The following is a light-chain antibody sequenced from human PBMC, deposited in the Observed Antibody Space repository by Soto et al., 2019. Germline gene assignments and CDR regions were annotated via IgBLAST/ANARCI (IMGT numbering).Light chain of an antibody. CDR3: QSYDSSLSVV. CDR2: GNS. CDR1: SSNIGASYN. Sequence: QPVLTQPPSVSGAPGQRVTISCTGSSSNIGASYNVHWYRQLPGTAPKILIYGNSNRPSGVPDRFSGSKSGTSASLAITGLQAEDEADYYCQSYDSSLSVVFGGGTKLTVL. J-gene: IGLJ2*01. V-gene: IGLV1-40*01.